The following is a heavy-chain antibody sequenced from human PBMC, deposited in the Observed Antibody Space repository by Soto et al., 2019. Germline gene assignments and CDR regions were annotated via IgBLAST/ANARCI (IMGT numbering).Heavy chain of an antibody. J-gene: IGHJ5*02. D-gene: IGHD3-22*01. CDR2: ISAYNGNT. CDR1: GYTFTSYA. CDR3: ARKIKGLYDSSGYYRRIQNNWFDP. V-gene: IGHV1-18*01. Sequence: ASVKVSCKASGYTFTSYAMHWVRQAPGQRLEWMGWISAYNGNTNYAQKLQGRVTMTTDTSTSTAYMELRSLRSDDTAVYYCARKIKGLYDSSGYYRRIQNNWFDPWGQGTLVTVSS.